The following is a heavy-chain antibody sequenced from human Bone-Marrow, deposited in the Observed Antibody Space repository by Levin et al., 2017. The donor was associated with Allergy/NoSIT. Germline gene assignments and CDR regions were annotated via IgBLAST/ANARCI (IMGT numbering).Heavy chain of an antibody. CDR2: IANKADSHTT. CDR3: DKGYSGRAGYFCDV. D-gene: IGHD5-12*01. CDR1: GFTFSDHY. J-gene: IGHJ3*01. Sequence: GGSLRLSCVGSGFTFSDHYIDWVRQAPGKGLEWVARIANKADSHTTEYAASVKDRFIISRDDSKNSLYLQMNSLKTEDTAGFYGDKGYSGRAGYFCDVWGTGTLVNVAS. V-gene: IGHV3-72*01.